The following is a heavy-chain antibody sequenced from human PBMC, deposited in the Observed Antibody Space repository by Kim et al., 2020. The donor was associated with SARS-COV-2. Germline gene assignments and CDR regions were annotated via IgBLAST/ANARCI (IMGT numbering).Heavy chain of an antibody. D-gene: IGHD1-26*01. Sequence: GGSLRLSCAASGFTFSSYGMHWVRQAPGKGLEWVAVIWYDGSNKYYADSVKGRFTISRDNSKNTLYLQMNSLRAEDTAVYYCARDTTGGQDDAFDIWGQGTMVTVSS. V-gene: IGHV3-33*01. CDR3: ARDTTGGQDDAFDI. CDR1: GFTFSSYG. J-gene: IGHJ3*02. CDR2: IWYDGSNK.